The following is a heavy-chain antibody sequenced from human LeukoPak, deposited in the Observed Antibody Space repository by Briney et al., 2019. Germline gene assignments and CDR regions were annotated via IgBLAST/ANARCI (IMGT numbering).Heavy chain of an antibody. CDR1: GFTFSSYA. CDR2: ISYDGSNK. Sequence: GGSLRLSCAASGFTFSSYAMHWVRQAPGKGLEWVAVISYDGSNKYYGGSVKGRFTITRDNSKSTLCLQMNSLRAEDTAVYYCAKQLGYCSDGSCYFPYWGQGTLVTVSS. J-gene: IGHJ4*02. D-gene: IGHD2-15*01. CDR3: AKQLGYCSDGSCYFPY. V-gene: IGHV3-30*18.